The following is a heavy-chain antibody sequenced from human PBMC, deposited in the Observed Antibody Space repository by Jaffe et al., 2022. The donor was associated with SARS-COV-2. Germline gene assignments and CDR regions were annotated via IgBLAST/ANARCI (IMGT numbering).Heavy chain of an antibody. Sequence: EVQLVESGGGLVQPGGSLRLSCAASGFTFSSYWMSWVRQAPGKGLEWVANIKQDGSEKYYVDSVKGRFTISRDNAKNSLYLQMNSLRAEDTAVYYCAREAVQLWFEDYYYYMDVWGKGTTVTVSS. D-gene: IGHD5-18*01. J-gene: IGHJ6*03. CDR3: AREAVQLWFEDYYYYMDV. CDR1: GFTFSSYW. CDR2: IKQDGSEK. V-gene: IGHV3-7*01.